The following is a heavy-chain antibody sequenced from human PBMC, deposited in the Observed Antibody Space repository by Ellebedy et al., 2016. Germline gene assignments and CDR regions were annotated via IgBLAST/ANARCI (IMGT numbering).Heavy chain of an antibody. V-gene: IGHV4-39*02. CDR2: MSIRYGNT. D-gene: IGHD3-22*01. CDR1: GGSVSSGSYY. CDR3: ASHMYYHDSGGYFSFDY. J-gene: IGHJ4*02. Sequence: SETLSLTXTVSGGSVSSGSYYWGWIRQPPGKGLEWIGSMSIRYGNTYYTSSLKSRVTVSVDRSKNHLSLKLNSVTAADTAVYYCASHMYYHDSGGYFSFDYWGQGILVTVSS.